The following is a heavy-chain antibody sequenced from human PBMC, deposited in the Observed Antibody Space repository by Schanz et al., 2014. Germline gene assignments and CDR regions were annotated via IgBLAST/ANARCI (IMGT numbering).Heavy chain of an antibody. Sequence: QGQLVQSGAEVKKPGASVKVSCKASGYTFTSYGITWVRQAPGQGLEWMGWISAYNGHTTYAQKFQGRVTMTTDTSTSTAYMELRSLISDDTAVYYCVRDRVSFVRGPLGVDWGQGTQVIVSS. CDR1: GYTFTSYG. CDR3: VRDRVSFVRGPLGVD. V-gene: IGHV1-18*01. J-gene: IGHJ4*02. D-gene: IGHD3-10*01. CDR2: ISAYNGHT.